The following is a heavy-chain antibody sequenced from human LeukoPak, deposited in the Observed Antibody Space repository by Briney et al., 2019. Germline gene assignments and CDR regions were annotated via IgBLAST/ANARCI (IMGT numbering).Heavy chain of an antibody. CDR2: IFYSGST. CDR1: GGSISGYY. D-gene: IGHD1-26*01. V-gene: IGHV4-59*01. J-gene: IGHJ6*03. CDR3: ARRIVGSGAYYYYYMDA. Sequence: PSQTLSLTCTVSGGSISGYYWSWIRQPPGKGLEWIGYIFYSGSTNYNPSLKSRVTLSVDTSKNQFSLKLSSVTAADTAVYYCARRIVGSGAYYYYYMDAWGKGTTVTVSS.